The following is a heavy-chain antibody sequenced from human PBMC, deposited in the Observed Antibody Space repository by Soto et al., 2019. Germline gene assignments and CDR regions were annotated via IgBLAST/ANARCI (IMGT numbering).Heavy chain of an antibody. J-gene: IGHJ6*02. CDR2: INSDGSST. Sequence: GGSLRLSCAASGFTFSSYWMHWVRQAPEKGLVWVSRINSDGSSTSCADSVKGRFTISRDNAKNTLYLQMNSLRAEDTAVYYCARVIGSSWTDYYYYGMDVWGQGTTVTVSS. CDR1: GFTFSSYW. D-gene: IGHD6-13*01. V-gene: IGHV3-74*01. CDR3: ARVIGSSWTDYYYYGMDV.